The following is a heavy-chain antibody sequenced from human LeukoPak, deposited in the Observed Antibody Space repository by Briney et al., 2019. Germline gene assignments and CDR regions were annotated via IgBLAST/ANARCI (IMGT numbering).Heavy chain of an antibody. CDR2: IIPIFGTA. CDR3: ARGPRYCSGGSCYSSFDY. Sequence: SVKVSCTASGGTFSIYAISWVRQAPGQGLEWMGGIIPIFGTANYAQKFQGRVTITADESTSTAYMELSSLRSEDTAVYYCARGPRYCSGGSCYSSFDYWGQGTLVTVSS. J-gene: IGHJ4*02. D-gene: IGHD2-15*01. V-gene: IGHV1-69*13. CDR1: GGTFSIYA.